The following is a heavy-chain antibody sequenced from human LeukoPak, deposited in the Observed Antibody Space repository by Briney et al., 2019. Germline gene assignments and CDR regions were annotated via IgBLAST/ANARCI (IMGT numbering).Heavy chain of an antibody. Sequence: GGSLRLSCSASGFTFSDYAMLWVRQAPGKGLEWVSGLSVSGGITHYADSVKGRFTISRGNSRTTVSLQINSLGVEDTALYYCAKASGDYLGPHRALDIWGQGTKVTVST. CDR1: GFTFSDYA. J-gene: IGHJ3*02. V-gene: IGHV3-23*01. CDR2: LSVSGGIT. CDR3: AKASGDYLGPHRALDI. D-gene: IGHD4-17*01.